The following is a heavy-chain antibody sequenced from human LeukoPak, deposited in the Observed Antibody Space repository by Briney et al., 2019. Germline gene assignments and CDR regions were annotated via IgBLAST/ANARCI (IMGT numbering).Heavy chain of an antibody. V-gene: IGHV3-48*03. CDR3: AAVIDY. CDR2: ISNSGNTK. Sequence: GGSLRLSCAASGFTFSNYEMNWIRQAPGKGLEWISYISNSGNTKYYADSVKGRFSISRDNANNSVYLQMNNLRAEDTAVYYCAAVIDYWGQGTLVAVSS. J-gene: IGHJ4*02. CDR1: GFTFSNYE.